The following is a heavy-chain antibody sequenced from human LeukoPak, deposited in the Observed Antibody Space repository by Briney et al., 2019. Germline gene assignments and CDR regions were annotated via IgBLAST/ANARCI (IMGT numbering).Heavy chain of an antibody. CDR2: INHSGST. V-gene: IGHV4-34*01. J-gene: IGHJ4*02. D-gene: IGHD3-16*02. CDR3: ARGYDYVWGSYRFYFDY. Sequence: SETLSLTCAVSGGSFSGYCWSWIRQPPGKGLEWIGEINHSGSTNYNPSLKSRVTISVDTSKNQFSLKLSSVTAADTAVYYCARGYDYVWGSYRFYFDYWGQGTLVTVSS. CDR1: GGSFSGYC.